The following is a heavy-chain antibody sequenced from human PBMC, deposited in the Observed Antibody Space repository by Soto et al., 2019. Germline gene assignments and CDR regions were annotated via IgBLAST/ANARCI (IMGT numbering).Heavy chain of an antibody. CDR2: IYWDDDK. J-gene: IGHJ6*02. CDR3: THSDVFGDHYYAVDV. CDR1: GFSLTTSGVS. D-gene: IGHD3-10*01. V-gene: IGHV2-5*02. Sequence: QITLKESGPTLVKPTQPLTLTCTFSGFSLTTSGVSLGWIRQPPGKALEWLTLIYWDDDKRYSPSLKNRLTITKDTSKAQVVLTMTNMDPLDTATYSCTHSDVFGDHYYAVDVWGQGTTVTVSS.